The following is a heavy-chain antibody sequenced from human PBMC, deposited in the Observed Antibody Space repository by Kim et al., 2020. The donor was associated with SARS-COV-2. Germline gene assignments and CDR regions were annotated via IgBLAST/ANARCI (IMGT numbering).Heavy chain of an antibody. J-gene: IGHJ5*02. CDR2: IYYSGST. Sequence: SETLFLTCTVSGGSISSSSYYWGWIRQPPGKGLEWIGSIYYSGSTYYNPSLKSRVTISVDTSKNQFSLKLSSVTAADTAVYYCARGPEYSSGWYADNWFDPWGQGTLVTVSS. CDR3: ARGPEYSSGWYADNWFDP. D-gene: IGHD6-19*01. CDR1: GGSISSSSYY. V-gene: IGHV4-39*07.